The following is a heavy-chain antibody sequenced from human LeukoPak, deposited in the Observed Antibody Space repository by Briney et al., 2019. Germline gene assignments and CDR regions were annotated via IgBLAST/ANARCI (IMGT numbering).Heavy chain of an antibody. D-gene: IGHD6-19*01. CDR3: ARAVAVAGTENAAFNV. CDR1: GFTFSSYA. J-gene: IGHJ6*02. V-gene: IGHV3-30-3*01. CDR2: ISYDGTNK. Sequence: PGRSLRLSCAASGFTFSSYAMHWVRQAPGKGLEWVAVISYDGTNKYYADSVKGRFNTSRDNSRNTLQVQMNSMRAEDTAVYYCARAVAVAGTENAAFNVWGHGTTVTVSS.